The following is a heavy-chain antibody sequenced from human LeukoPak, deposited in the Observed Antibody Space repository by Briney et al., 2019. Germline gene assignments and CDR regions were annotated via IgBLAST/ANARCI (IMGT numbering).Heavy chain of an antibody. D-gene: IGHD4-17*01. V-gene: IGHV4-61*02. CDR2: IYTSEGT. Sequence: SETLSLTCTVSGGSISSGSYYWGWIRQPAGKGLEWIGRIYTSEGTIYNPSLKSRVTISVDTSKNQFSLRLSSVTAADTAVYYCARERINYGDYPIDYWGQGTLVTVSS. CDR1: GGSISSGSYY. J-gene: IGHJ4*02. CDR3: ARERINYGDYPIDY.